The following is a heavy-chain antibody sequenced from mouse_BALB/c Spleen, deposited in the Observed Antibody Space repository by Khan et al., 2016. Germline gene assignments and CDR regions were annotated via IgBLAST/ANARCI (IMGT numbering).Heavy chain of an antibody. Sequence: VRLQQSGAELVKPGASVKLSCTASGFTITDTYMHWVKQRPEQGLEWIGRIVPANGNTKYDPKFQGKATITADTSSNTAYLQLSSLTSEDTAGYYCARSPYDYDVEFAYWGLGTLVTVSA. J-gene: IGHJ3*01. V-gene: IGHV14-3*02. D-gene: IGHD2-4*01. CDR2: IVPANGNT. CDR1: GFTITDTY. CDR3: ARSPYDYDVEFAY.